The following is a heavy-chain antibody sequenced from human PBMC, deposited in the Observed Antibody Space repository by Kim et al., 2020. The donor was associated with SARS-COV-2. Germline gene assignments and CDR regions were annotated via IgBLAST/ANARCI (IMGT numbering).Heavy chain of an antibody. D-gene: IGHD1-26*01. J-gene: IGHJ4*02. V-gene: IGHV1-69*01. Sequence: YAQKFQGGVTITADESTSTAYMELSSLRSEDTAVYYCARDMSGGGSYGYWGQGTLVTVSS. CDR3: ARDMSGGGSYGY.